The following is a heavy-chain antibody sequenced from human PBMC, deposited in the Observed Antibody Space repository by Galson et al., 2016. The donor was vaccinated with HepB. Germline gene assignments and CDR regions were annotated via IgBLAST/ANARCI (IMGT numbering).Heavy chain of an antibody. V-gene: IGHV3-9*01. J-gene: IGHJ4*02. CDR1: GFSIADYG. Sequence: SLRLSCAASGFSIADYGMHWVRQAPGKGLEWVSGIRGNTDNIDNVENVKGRFTISRDNAKNSLYLQMNSLRTEDTALYYCAKDRDEDAGGFDKWGQGTLVTVSS. CDR2: IRGNTDNI. D-gene: IGHD2-15*01. CDR3: AKDRDEDAGGFDK.